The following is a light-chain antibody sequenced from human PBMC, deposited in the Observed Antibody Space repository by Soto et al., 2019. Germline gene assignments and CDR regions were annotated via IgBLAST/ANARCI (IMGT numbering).Light chain of an antibody. CDR3: QQYNDWPLT. J-gene: IGKJ1*01. CDR2: GAF. Sequence: ELVMTQSPVTLSVSPGERATLSCRASQSVRSNLAWYQHKPGQAPSLLIYGAFTRATGIPARFSGTGSGTEFTLTISSLQSEDFALYYCQQYNDWPLTFGQGTKVDIK. V-gene: IGKV3-15*01. CDR1: QSVRSN.